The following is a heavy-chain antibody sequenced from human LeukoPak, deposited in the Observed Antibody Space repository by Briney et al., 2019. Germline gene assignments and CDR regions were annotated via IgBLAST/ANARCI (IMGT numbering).Heavy chain of an antibody. D-gene: IGHD2-8*01. Sequence: GGSLRLSCVVSGLTSTSYSMTWVRQAPGKVLQWVSSISSSSDYIFYADSVKGRFTISRDNAKNSLYLQMNSLRAEDTAVYYCTRGTDGLWDFWGQGTLVTVSS. V-gene: IGHV3-21*01. CDR2: ISSSSDYI. J-gene: IGHJ4*02. CDR3: TRGTDGLWDF. CDR1: GLTSTSYS.